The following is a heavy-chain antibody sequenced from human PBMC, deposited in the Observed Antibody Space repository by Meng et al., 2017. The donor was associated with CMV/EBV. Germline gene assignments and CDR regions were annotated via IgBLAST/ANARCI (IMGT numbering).Heavy chain of an antibody. CDR3: ARAGGTAMGPPDY. CDR1: GFTFSSYA. V-gene: IGHV3-30-3*01. Sequence: LVEAGGGVVQPGRSLRLSCAASGFTFSSYAMHWVRQAPGKGLEWVAVISYDGSNKYYADSVKGRFTISRDNSKNTLYLQMNSLRAEDTAVYYCARAGGTAMGPPDYWGQGTLVTVSS. D-gene: IGHD5-18*01. J-gene: IGHJ4*02. CDR2: ISYDGSNK.